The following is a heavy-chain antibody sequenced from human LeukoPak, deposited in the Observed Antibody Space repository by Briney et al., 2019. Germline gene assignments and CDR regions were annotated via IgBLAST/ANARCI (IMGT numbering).Heavy chain of an antibody. Sequence: KTGGSLRLSCAASGFTFSSYSMNWVRQAPGKGLEWVSSISSSSSYIYYADSVKGRFTISRDNAKNSLYLQMNSLRAEDTAVYYCARGATVTTSPWLDGYWGQGTLVTVSS. V-gene: IGHV3-21*01. CDR3: ARGATVTTSPWLDGY. J-gene: IGHJ4*02. D-gene: IGHD4-17*01. CDR2: ISSSSSYI. CDR1: GFTFSSYS.